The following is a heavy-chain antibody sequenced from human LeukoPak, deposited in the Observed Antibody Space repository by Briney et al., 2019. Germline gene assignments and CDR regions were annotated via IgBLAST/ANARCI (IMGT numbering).Heavy chain of an antibody. D-gene: IGHD2-2*01. CDR3: ARAPAGPYGYFEY. Sequence: SQTLSLTCAISGDSVSSNKAIWHWIRHSPSRGLEWLGRTYYRSKWYNDDALSVKSRITISPDTSKNQFSLQLNSVTPEDTAVYYCARAPAGPYGYFEYWGQGTLVTVSS. V-gene: IGHV6-1*01. J-gene: IGHJ4*02. CDR2: TYYRSKWYN. CDR1: GDSVSSNKAI.